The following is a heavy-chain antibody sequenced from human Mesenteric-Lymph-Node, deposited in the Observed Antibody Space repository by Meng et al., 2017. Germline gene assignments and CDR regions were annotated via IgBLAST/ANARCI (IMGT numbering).Heavy chain of an antibody. CDR2: IRKDGNEK. D-gene: IGHD2-2*01. J-gene: IGHJ6*02. CDR3: ARVSSQYCSSTSCYQRPYYYYGMDV. Sequence: GESLKISCAASGFTFDDYAMHWVRQAPGKGLKWVANIRKDGNEKYYVASVKGRFTISRDNAKNSLYLQMNSLRAEDTAVYYCARVSSQYCSSTSCYQRPYYYYGMDVWGQGTTVTVSS. V-gene: IGHV3-7*03. CDR1: GFTFDDYA.